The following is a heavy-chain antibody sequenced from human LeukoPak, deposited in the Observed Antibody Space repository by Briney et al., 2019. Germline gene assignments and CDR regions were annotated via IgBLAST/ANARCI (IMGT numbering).Heavy chain of an antibody. CDR2: IKWYGVST. CDR1: GFTFDDYG. Sequence: GGSLRLSCAASGFTFDDYGMSWVRQVPGKGLEWVSGIKWYGVSTGYADSVKGRFTISRDNAKNSLYLQMSSLRAEDTAVYYCARDRDYGDYEGMDVWGKGTTVTVSS. V-gene: IGHV3-20*04. D-gene: IGHD4-17*01. J-gene: IGHJ6*04. CDR3: ARDRDYGDYEGMDV.